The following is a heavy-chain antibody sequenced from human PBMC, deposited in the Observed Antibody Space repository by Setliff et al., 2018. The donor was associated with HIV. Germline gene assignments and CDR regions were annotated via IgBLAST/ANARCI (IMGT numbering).Heavy chain of an antibody. V-gene: IGHV1-18*01. CDR1: GYNFSSNG. D-gene: IGHD6-19*01. CDR3: ARGLGIPVAGAGWYFDL. Sequence: ASVKVSCKASGYNFSSNGISWVRQAPGQGLEWMGWFNTYNGNTNYAQKLQGRVTLTTDTSTNTAYMELSSLRSEDTAVYYCARGLGIPVAGAGWYFDLWGRGTLVTVSS. J-gene: IGHJ2*01. CDR2: FNTYNGNT.